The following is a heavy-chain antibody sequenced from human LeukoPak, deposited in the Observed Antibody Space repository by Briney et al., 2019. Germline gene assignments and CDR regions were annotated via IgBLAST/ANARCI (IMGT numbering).Heavy chain of an antibody. CDR1: AFTFITYT. CDR3: ASRDYAGSIDY. V-gene: IGHV3-21*01. D-gene: IGHD4-23*01. CDR2: ISSSSSYI. Sequence: GGSLRLSCAASAFTFITYTMNWVRQAPGKGLEWVSSISSSSSYIKYADSVKGRFTISRDNAKNSLYLQMNSLRAEDTAVYYCASRDYAGSIDYWGQGTLVTVSS. J-gene: IGHJ4*02.